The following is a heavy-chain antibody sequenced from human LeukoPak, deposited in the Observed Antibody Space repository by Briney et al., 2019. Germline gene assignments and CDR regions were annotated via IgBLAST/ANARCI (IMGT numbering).Heavy chain of an antibody. Sequence: PGGSLRLSCAAFGFTFSSYGMHWVRQAPGKGLEWVAVISYDGSNKYYADSVKGRFTISRDNSKNTLYLQMNSLRAEDTAVYYCAKGSAAGTVDDAFDIWGQGTMVTVSS. CDR1: GFTFSSYG. V-gene: IGHV3-30*18. CDR2: ISYDGSNK. J-gene: IGHJ3*02. CDR3: AKGSAAGTVDDAFDI. D-gene: IGHD6-13*01.